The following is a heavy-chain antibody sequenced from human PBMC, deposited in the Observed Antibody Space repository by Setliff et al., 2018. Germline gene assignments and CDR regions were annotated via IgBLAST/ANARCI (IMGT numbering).Heavy chain of an antibody. CDR3: ARGLPTYNFDNPRVVWFDT. J-gene: IGHJ5*02. D-gene: IGHD3-22*01. Sequence: ASVKVSCKASGYTFTNYDVNWVRQATGQGLEWMGWMSPNTRNTGCAHKFQGRVTMTRNTSINTAYMELSSLTSEDTAIYYCARGLPTYNFDNPRVVWFDTWGQGALVTVSS. CDR1: GYTFTNYD. CDR2: MSPNTRNT. V-gene: IGHV1-8*02.